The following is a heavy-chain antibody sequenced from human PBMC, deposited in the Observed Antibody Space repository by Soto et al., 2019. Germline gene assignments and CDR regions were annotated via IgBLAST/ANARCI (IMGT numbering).Heavy chain of an antibody. CDR2: IYSGGST. V-gene: IGHV3-66*01. D-gene: IGHD4-17*01. J-gene: IGHJ3*02. CDR3: ARGDYGDYVCAFDI. Sequence: GGSLRLSCAASGFTVSSNYMSWVRQAPGKGLGWVSVIYSGGSTYYADSVKGRFTISRDNSKNTLYLQMNSLRAEDTAVYYCARGDYGDYVCAFDIWGQGTMVTVSS. CDR1: GFTVSSNY.